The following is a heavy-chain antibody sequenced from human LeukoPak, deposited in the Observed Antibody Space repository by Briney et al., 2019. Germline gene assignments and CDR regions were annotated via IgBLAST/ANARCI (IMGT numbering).Heavy chain of an antibody. V-gene: IGHV3-21*04. J-gene: IGHJ4*02. D-gene: IGHD3-22*01. Sequence: PGGSLRLSCAASGFTFSSYSMNWVRQAPGKGLEWVSSISSSSSYIYYADSVKGRFTISRDNAKNSLYLQMNSLRAEDTALYYCARVGYYDSSGSDFDYWGQGTLVTVSS. CDR3: ARVGYYDSSGSDFDY. CDR1: GFTFSSYS. CDR2: ISSSSSYI.